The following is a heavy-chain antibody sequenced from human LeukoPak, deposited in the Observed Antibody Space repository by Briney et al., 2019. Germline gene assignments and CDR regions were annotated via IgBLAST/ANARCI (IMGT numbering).Heavy chain of an antibody. J-gene: IGHJ5*02. CDR3: AREYSSSSESFDP. CDR2: IIPIFGTA. V-gene: IGHV1-69*13. Sequence: SVKVSCKASEGTFSSYAISWVRQAPGQGLEWMGGIIPIFGTANYAQKFQGRVTITADESTSTAYMELSSLRSEDTAVYYCAREYSSSSESFDPWGQGTLVTVSS. D-gene: IGHD6-6*01. CDR1: EGTFSSYA.